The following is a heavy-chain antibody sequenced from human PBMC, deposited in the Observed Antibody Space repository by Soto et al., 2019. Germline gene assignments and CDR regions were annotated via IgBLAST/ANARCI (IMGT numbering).Heavy chain of an antibody. V-gene: IGHV3-30*18. CDR1: GFTFSSYG. D-gene: IGHD6-19*01. CDR3: AKDLLAVAGKYYFDY. Sequence: PGGSLRLSCAASGFTFSSYGMHWVRQAPGKGLEWVAVISYDGSNKYYADSVKGRFTISRDNSKNTLYLQMNILRAEDTAVYYCAKDLLAVAGKYYFDYWGQGT. CDR2: ISYDGSNK. J-gene: IGHJ4*02.